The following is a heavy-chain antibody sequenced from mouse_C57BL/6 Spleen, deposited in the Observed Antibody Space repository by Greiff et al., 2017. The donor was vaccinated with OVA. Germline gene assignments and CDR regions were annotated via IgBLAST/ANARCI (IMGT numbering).Heavy chain of an antibody. CDR1: GYTFTDYN. J-gene: IGHJ3*01. Sequence: VQLQQSGPELVKPGASVKMSCKASGYTFTDYNMHWVKQSHGKSLEWIGYINPNNGGTSYNQKFKGKATLTVNKSSSTAYMELRSLTSEDSAVYYCAREESTMVTAEFAYWGQGTLVTVSA. D-gene: IGHD2-2*01. CDR2: INPNNGGT. V-gene: IGHV1-22*01. CDR3: AREESTMVTAEFAY.